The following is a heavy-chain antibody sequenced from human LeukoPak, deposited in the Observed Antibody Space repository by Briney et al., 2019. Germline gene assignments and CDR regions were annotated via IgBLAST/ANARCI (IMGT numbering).Heavy chain of an antibody. CDR1: GFTLSSYW. CDR2: IKSKTDGGTT. CDR3: TTAPLGGNVWGSYRH. Sequence: PGGSLTLSCAASGFTLSSYWMSWVRQAPGKGLEWVGRIKSKTDGGTTDYAAPVKGRFTISRDDSKNTLYLQMNSLKTEDTAVYYCTTAPLGGNVWGSYRHWGQGTLVTVSS. J-gene: IGHJ4*02. D-gene: IGHD3-16*02. V-gene: IGHV3-15*01.